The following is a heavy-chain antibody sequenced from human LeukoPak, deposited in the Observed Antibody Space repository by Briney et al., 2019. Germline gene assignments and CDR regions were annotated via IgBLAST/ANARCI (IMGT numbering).Heavy chain of an antibody. CDR3: ARVDYDSSGYYYSS. CDR2: IYHSGST. CDR1: GYSISSGYY. V-gene: IGHV4-38-2*02. D-gene: IGHD3-22*01. Sequence: SETLSLTCTVSGYSISSGYYWGWIRQPPGKGLEWIGSIYHSGSTYYNPSLKSRVTISVDTSKNQFSLKLSSVTAADTAVYYCARVDYDSSGYYYSSWGQGTLVTVYS. J-gene: IGHJ5*02.